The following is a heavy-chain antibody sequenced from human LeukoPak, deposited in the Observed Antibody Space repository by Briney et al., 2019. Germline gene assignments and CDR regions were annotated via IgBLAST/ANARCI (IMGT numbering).Heavy chain of an antibody. CDR3: ARDYYDTSGYYHDY. D-gene: IGHD3-22*01. CDR2: IYYSGST. Sequence: SETLSLTCTVSGGSISSYYWSWIRQPPGKGLEWIGYIYYSGSTNYNPSLKSRVTISVDTSKNQFSLKLSSVTAADTAVYYCARDYYDTSGYYHDYWGQGTLVTVSS. CDR1: GGSISSYY. J-gene: IGHJ4*02. V-gene: IGHV4-59*01.